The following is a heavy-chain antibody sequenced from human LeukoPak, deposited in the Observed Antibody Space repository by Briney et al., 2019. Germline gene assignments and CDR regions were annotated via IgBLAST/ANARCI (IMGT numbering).Heavy chain of an antibody. V-gene: IGHV3-53*01. CDR1: GFTVSSNY. J-gene: IGHJ4*02. CDR2: IYSGGST. CDR3: AGGVLPYYFDY. Sequence: QAGGSLRLSCAASGFTVSSNYMSWVRQAPGKGLGWVSVIYSGGSTYYADSVMGRFTISRDDSKNTLYLQMNSLRAEDTAVYYCAGGVLPYYFDYWGQGTLVTVSS.